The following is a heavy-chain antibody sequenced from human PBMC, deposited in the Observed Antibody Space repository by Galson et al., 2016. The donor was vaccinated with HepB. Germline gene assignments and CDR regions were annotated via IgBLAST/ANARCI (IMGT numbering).Heavy chain of an antibody. CDR2: ISSSSTYI. J-gene: IGHJ4*02. CDR3: ARGAEWLALWYFDY. Sequence: SLRLSCAASGFTFTSYSMNWVRQAPGKGLEWVSSISSSSTYIYYADSVKGRFTISRDNAKNSLYLQMNSLRADDTAVYCCARGAEWLALWYFDYWGQGTQVTVSS. D-gene: IGHD6-19*01. CDR1: GFTFTSYS. V-gene: IGHV3-21*01.